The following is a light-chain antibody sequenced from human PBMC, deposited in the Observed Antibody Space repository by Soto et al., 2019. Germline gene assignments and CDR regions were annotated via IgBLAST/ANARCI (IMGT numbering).Light chain of an antibody. CDR1: QDVSND. V-gene: IGKV1-17*01. Sequence: DIRITQSPPSLSASVGDRVTITCRASQDVSNDLGWFQQKPGKAPKRLIFGASNLESGVPSRFSGTGSGTEFILTITILQPEDFATYYCLQHTYIWSFGQGTKVDIK. J-gene: IGKJ1*01. CDR3: LQHTYIWS. CDR2: GAS.